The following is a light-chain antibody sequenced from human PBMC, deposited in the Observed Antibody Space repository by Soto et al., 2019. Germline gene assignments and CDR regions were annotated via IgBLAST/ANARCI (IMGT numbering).Light chain of an antibody. J-gene: IGKJ5*01. CDR2: DAS. CDR1: QSVSSY. CDR3: QHRSNWAPGIT. Sequence: EIVLTQSPATLSLSPGERATLSCRASQSVSSYLAWYQQKPGQAPRLLIYDASNQATGIPARFSGSGSGTDFTLTISSLEPEDFAVYYCQHRSNWAPGITFGQGTRLEIK. V-gene: IGKV3-11*01.